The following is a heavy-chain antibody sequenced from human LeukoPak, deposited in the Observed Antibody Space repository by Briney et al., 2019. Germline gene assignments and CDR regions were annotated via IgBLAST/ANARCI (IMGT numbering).Heavy chain of an antibody. CDR2: IYYSGST. CDR3: ARGDYVWGSNRLGWFDP. D-gene: IGHD3-16*02. Sequence: SETLSLTCTVSGGSISSYYWSWIRQPPGKGLEWIGYIYYSGSTNYNPSLKSRVTISVDTSKNQFSLKLNSVTAADTAVYYCARGDYVWGSNRLGWFDPWGQGTQVTVSS. CDR1: GGSISSYY. J-gene: IGHJ5*02. V-gene: IGHV4-59*01.